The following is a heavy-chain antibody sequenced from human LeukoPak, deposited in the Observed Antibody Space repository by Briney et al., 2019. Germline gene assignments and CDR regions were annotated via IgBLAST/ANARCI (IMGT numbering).Heavy chain of an antibody. CDR2: INPNSGGT. D-gene: IGHD2-15*01. CDR1: GYTFTSYY. J-gene: IGHJ4*02. CDR3: ARFGPARGYCSGGSCYSEAN. Sequence: ASVKVSCKASGYTFTSYYMHWVRQAPGQGLEWMGWINPNSGGTNYAQKFQGRVTMTRDTSISTAYMELSRLRSDDTAVYYCARFGPARGYCSGGSCYSEANWGQGTLVTVSS. V-gene: IGHV1-2*02.